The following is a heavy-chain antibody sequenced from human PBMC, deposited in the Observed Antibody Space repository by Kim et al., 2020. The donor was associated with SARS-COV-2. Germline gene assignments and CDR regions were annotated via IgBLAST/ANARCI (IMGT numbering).Heavy chain of an antibody. V-gene: IGHV3-23*01. CDR1: GFTFSAYA. J-gene: IGHJ4*02. CDR3: VKTRSSGYNYFPFDS. D-gene: IGHD3-22*01. Sequence: GGSLRLSCAASGFTFSAYAMSWVRQAPGKGLQWVSTINNNGVHTYNSNSVKGRSTISRDNFENMVYLQLSSLRVEDTAVYYCVKTRSSGYNYFPFDSWGQGTLDTVSS. CDR2: INNNGVHT.